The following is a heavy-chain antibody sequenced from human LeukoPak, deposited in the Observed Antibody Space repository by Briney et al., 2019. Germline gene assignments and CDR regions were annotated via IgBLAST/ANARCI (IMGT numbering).Heavy chain of an antibody. D-gene: IGHD3-10*01. CDR2: IRYDGSSK. Sequence: GGSLRLSCAASGFTFSSYGVHWVRQAPGKGLEWLAYIRYDGSSKYYADFVKGRFTISRDYSKNTLYLHMNSLRAEDTAVYYCARDQAGSGHYADYWGQGTLVTVSS. J-gene: IGHJ4*02. CDR3: ARDQAGSGHYADY. V-gene: IGHV3-30*02. CDR1: GFTFSSYG.